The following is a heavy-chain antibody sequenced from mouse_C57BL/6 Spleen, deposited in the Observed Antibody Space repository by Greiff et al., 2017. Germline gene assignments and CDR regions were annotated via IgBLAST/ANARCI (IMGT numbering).Heavy chain of an antibody. Sequence: EVKLVESGGGLVKPGGSLKLSCAASGFTFSSYTMSWVRQTPEKRLEWVATISGGGGNTYYPDSVKGRFTISRDNAKNTLYLQMSSLRSEDTALYYCARPSVVAYLYWYFDGWGTGTTVTVSS. CDR3: ARPSVVAYLYWYFDG. V-gene: IGHV5-9*01. CDR2: ISGGGGNT. D-gene: IGHD1-1*01. J-gene: IGHJ1*03. CDR1: GFTFSSYT.